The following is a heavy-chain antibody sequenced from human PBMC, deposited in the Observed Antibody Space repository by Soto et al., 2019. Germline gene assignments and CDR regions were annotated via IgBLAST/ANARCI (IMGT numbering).Heavy chain of an antibody. CDR3: VAGQWMNWFDP. CDR2: IYYSGST. J-gene: IGHJ5*02. Sequence: SEPLSLTCTVSGGSISSGGYYCSWIRQHPGKGLEWIGNIYYSGSTYYNPSLKSRVTISVDTSKNQFSLRVSSVTAADTAVYYCVAGQWMNWFDPWGQGTLVTVSS. CDR1: GGSISSGGYY. V-gene: IGHV4-30-4*08. D-gene: IGHD6-19*01.